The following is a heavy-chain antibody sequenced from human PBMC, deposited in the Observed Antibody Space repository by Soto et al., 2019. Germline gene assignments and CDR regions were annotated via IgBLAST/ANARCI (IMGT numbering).Heavy chain of an antibody. CDR2: ISATGFSK. J-gene: IGHJ5*01. CDR1: GFTFDTNA. CDR3: AMVSAFDFWSGHFVFGWFDS. V-gene: IGHV3-23*01. Sequence: EVRLLESGGDFVQPGGSLRLACTASGFTFDTNAMAWVRQAPGKGLEWVPSISATGFSKYHADSVRDRITISRDNSKNTVYLHMNILRAEDTAVYHCAMVSAFDFWSGHFVFGWFDSWGQGNHVTVSS. D-gene: IGHD3-3*01.